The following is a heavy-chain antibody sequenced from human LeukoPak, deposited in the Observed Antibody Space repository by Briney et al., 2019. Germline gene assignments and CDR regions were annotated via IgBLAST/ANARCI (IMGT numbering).Heavy chain of an antibody. V-gene: IGHV3-11*01. D-gene: IGHD2-2*02. Sequence: GGSLRLSRAASGFTFSDYYMHWIRQAPGKGLEWVSSITSSGNTIYYADSVKGRFTISRDNAKSSLYLQMNSLRAEDTAVYYCARPLGEYQLLYPDYWGQGTLVTVSS. CDR1: GFTFSDYY. J-gene: IGHJ4*02. CDR3: ARPLGEYQLLYPDY. CDR2: ITSSGNTI.